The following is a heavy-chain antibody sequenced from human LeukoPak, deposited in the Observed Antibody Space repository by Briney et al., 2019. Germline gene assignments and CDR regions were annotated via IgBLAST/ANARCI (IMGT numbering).Heavy chain of an antibody. D-gene: IGHD1-26*01. V-gene: IGHV3-7*01. Sequence: GGSLRLSCAASGFTFSSYWMSWVRQAPGKGLEWVANIKQDGSKKYYVDSVKGRFTISRDNAKNSLYLQMNSLRAEDTAVYYCARVYPWYSGSFKFDYWGQGTLVTVSS. J-gene: IGHJ4*02. CDR2: IKQDGSKK. CDR1: GFTFSSYW. CDR3: ARVYPWYSGSFKFDY.